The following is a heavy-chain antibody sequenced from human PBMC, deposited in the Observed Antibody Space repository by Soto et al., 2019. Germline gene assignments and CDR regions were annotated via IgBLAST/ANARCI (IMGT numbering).Heavy chain of an antibody. CDR1: GGSISSGGYY. CDR2: IYYSGST. J-gene: IGHJ6*02. CDR3: ARDLEYSSSPFYGMDV. V-gene: IGHV4-31*03. Sequence: QVQLQESGPGLVKPSQTLSLTCTVSGGSISSGGYYWSWIRQHPGKGLEWIGYIYYSGSTYYNPSLKSRVTISVDTSKNKFSLKLSSVTAADTAVYYCARDLEYSSSPFYGMDVWCQGTTVTVSS. D-gene: IGHD6-6*01.